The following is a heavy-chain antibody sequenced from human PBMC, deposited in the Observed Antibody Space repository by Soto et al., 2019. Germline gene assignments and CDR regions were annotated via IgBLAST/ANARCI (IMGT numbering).Heavy chain of an antibody. CDR2: IKSKTDGGTT. D-gene: IGHD1-26*01. V-gene: IGHV3-15*01. CDR1: GFTFSNAW. Sequence: GGSLRLSCAASGFTFSNAWMSWVRQAPGKGLEWVGRIKSKTDGGTTDYAAPVKGRFTISRDDSKNTLYLQMNSLKTEDTAVYYCTTDSRRGGMPFDYWGQGTLVTVSS. CDR3: TTDSRRGGMPFDY. J-gene: IGHJ4*02.